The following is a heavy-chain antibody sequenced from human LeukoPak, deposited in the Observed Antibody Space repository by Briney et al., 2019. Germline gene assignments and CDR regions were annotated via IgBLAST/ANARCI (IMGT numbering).Heavy chain of an antibody. CDR3: ARDSSWNENYFDY. CDR1: GFTFSSYW. D-gene: IGHD1-1*01. V-gene: IGHV3-7*01. Sequence: GGSLRLSCAASGFTFSSYWMSWVRQAPGKGLEWVANIKQDGSEKYYVDSVKGRFTISRDNAKNSLYLQMNSLRAEDTAVYYCARDSSWNENYFDYWGQGTLVTVSS. J-gene: IGHJ4*02. CDR2: IKQDGSEK.